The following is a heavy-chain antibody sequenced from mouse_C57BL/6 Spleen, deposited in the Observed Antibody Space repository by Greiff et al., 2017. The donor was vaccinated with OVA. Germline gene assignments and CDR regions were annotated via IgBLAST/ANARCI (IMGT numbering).Heavy chain of an antibody. CDR1: GYTFTGYW. D-gene: IGHD1-1*01. CDR2: ILPGSGST. Sequence: VKLQQSGAELMKPGASVKLSCKATGYTFTGYWIEWVKQRPGHGLEWIGEILPGSGSTNYNEKFKGKATFTADTSSNTAYMQLSSLTTEDSAIYYCASTITTVVATPFAYWGQGTLVTVSA. V-gene: IGHV1-9*01. J-gene: IGHJ3*01. CDR3: ASTITTVVATPFAY.